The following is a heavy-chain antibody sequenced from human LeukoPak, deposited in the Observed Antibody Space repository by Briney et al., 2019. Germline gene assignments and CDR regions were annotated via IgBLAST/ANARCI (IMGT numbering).Heavy chain of an antibody. CDR2: ISWNSGSI. CDR3: ARDGAYSDY. V-gene: IGHV3-9*01. CDR1: GFTFDDYA. Sequence: GRSLRLSCAASGFTFDDYAMHWVRQAPGKGLEWVSGISWNSGSIGYADSVKGRFTISRDNAKNSLYLQMNSLRAEDTAVYYCARDGAYSDYWGQGTLVTVSS. J-gene: IGHJ4*02.